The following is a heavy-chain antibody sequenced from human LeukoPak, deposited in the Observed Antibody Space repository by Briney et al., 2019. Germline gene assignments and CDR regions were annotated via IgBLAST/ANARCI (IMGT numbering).Heavy chain of an antibody. CDR1: GFTFSTYD. D-gene: IGHD3/OR15-3a*01. CDR3: ARGTGTYFDY. V-gene: IGHV3-13*01. Sequence: GGSLRLSCAASGFTFSTYDMHWLRQVTGKGLEWVSVIGAAGDTYYAGSVQGRFTISREIAKNSLFLQMNSLRAGDTAVYYCARGTGTYFDYWGQGTLVTVSS. CDR2: IGAAGDT. J-gene: IGHJ4*02.